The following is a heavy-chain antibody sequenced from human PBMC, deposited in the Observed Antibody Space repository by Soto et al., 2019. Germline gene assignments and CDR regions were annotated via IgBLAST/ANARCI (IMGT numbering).Heavy chain of an antibody. CDR2: ISSTAGRTS. J-gene: IGHJ6*02. D-gene: IGHD3-10*01. CDR3: AKGVLSFHYGMEV. V-gene: IGHV3-23*01. Sequence: PGGSLRLSCATSGFTFNTYPMTWVRQAPGKGLEWVSSISSTAGRTSSYADSVKGRFAISRGFSDNTVYPQMNNLRVDDTAVYFCAKGVLSFHYGMEVWGQGTTVTVSS. CDR1: GFTFNTYP.